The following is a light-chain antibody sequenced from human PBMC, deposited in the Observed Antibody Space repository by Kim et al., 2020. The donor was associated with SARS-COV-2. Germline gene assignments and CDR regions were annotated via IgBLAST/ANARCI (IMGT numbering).Light chain of an antibody. CDR3: LQHTAYPWT. J-gene: IGKJ4*02. CDR2: AAT. Sequence: ASVADRGTIKCRVRQDITDDLAWYKHKPGKAPKRLIYAATRLRSGVPSRVRGGVSGTEFTLTIISLQTEDVATYICLQHTAYPWTFGGGTKVGIK. V-gene: IGKV1-17*01. CDR1: QDITDD.